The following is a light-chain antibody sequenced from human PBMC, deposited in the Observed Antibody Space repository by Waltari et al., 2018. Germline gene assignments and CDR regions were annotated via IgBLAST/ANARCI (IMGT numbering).Light chain of an antibody. J-gene: IGLJ2*01. V-gene: IGLV2-23*02. CDR1: TNDVGVYEL. CDR3: CSYAGGRTYVV. Sequence: QSALTQAASVSGSLGQSITISCTGYTNDVGVYELVPWYQQHPGKAPRLIIYAVTERPSGVSNHFSGSKSGNTASLTISGLQAEDEADYHCCSYAGGRTYVVFGGGTKLTVL. CDR2: AVT.